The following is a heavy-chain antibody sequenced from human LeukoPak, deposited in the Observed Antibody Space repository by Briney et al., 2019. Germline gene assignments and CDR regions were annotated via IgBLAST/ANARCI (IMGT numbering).Heavy chain of an antibody. CDR1: GFTFSAFW. CDR3: APSGAYSNFDH. CDR2: IKQDGSET. D-gene: IGHD4-11*01. J-gene: IGHJ4*02. V-gene: IGHV3-7*01. Sequence: PGGSLRLSCAASGFTFSAFWMSWVRQAPGKGLEWVANIKQDGSETHYVDSVRGRFTISRDNAKNSLYLQMNSLRAEDTAVYYCAPSGAYSNFDHWGQRTLVTVSS.